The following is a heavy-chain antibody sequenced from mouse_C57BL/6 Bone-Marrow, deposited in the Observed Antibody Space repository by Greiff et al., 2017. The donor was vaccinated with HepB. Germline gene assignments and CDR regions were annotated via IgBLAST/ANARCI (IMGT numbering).Heavy chain of an antibody. Sequence: EVQLVESGPELVKPGASVKISCKASGYSFTGYYMNWVKQSPEKSLEWIGEINPSTGGTTYNQKFKAKATLTVDKSSSTAYMQLKSLTSEDSAVYYCARAGLRRRDYYAMDYWGQGTSVTVSS. D-gene: IGHD2-4*01. CDR1: GYSFTGYY. J-gene: IGHJ4*01. CDR2: INPSTGGT. CDR3: ARAGLRRRDYYAMDY. V-gene: IGHV1-42*01.